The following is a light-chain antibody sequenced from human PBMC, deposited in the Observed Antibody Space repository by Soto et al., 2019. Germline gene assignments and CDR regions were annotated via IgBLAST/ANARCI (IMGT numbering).Light chain of an antibody. J-gene: IGLJ1*01. CDR3: SSNTSSSPYV. V-gene: IGLV2-14*01. CDR1: SSDVGGYNY. CDR2: DVN. Sequence: QSALTQPASVSGSPGQSIAISCTGTSSDVGGYNYVSWYQQHPGKAPKLMVYDVNDRPSGGCDRFSGSKSGNTSSLTISGLQAGDQADYSCSSNTSSSPYVFVTVAKVPVL.